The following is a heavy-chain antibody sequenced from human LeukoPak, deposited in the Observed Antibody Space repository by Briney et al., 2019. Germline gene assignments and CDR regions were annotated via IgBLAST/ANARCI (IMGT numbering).Heavy chain of an antibody. V-gene: IGHV4-59*01. Sequence: SETLSLTCTVSGGSISSYYWSWIRQPPGKGLEWIGYIYYSGSTNYNPSLKSRVTISVDTSKNQFSLKLSSVTAADTAVYYCARSLLEWEYYYYYMDVWGKGTTVTVSS. D-gene: IGHD3-3*01. CDR1: GGSISSYY. J-gene: IGHJ6*03. CDR3: ARSLLEWEYYYYYMDV. CDR2: IYYSGST.